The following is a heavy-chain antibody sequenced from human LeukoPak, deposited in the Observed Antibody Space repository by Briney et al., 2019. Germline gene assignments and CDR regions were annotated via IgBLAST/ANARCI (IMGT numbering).Heavy chain of an antibody. CDR3: ARYYYGEYYFDY. V-gene: IGHV5-51*01. CDR2: IYPGDSDT. J-gene: IGHJ4*02. Sequence: RGASLEISCKGSGSSFTSYWIGWVRQLPGKGLEWMGIIYPGDSDTRYSPSFQGQVTISADKPISTAYLQWSSLKASHTAMYYCARYYYGEYYFDYWGQGTLVTVSS. CDR1: GSSFTSYW. D-gene: IGHD3-10*01.